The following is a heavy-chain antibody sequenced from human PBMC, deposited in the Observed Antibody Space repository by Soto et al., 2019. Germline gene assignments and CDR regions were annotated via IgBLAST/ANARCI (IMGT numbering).Heavy chain of an antibody. D-gene: IGHD1-1*01. CDR3: ARAQVQLERPDDAFDI. J-gene: IGHJ3*02. CDR1: GYTFTGYY. V-gene: IGHV1-2*04. Sequence: QVQLVQPGAEVKKPGASVKVSCKASGYTFTGYYMHWVRQAPGQGLEWMGWINPNSGRTNYAQKFQGWVTMTRDTSVSTAYMELSRLRSDGTAVYYCARAQVQLERPDDAFDIWGQGTMVTVSS. CDR2: INPNSGRT.